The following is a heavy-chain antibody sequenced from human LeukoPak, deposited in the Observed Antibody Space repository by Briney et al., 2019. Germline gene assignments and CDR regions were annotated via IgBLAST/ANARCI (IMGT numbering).Heavy chain of an antibody. CDR1: GFTFSNNW. CDR3: ARDDYNKIDY. D-gene: IGHD4-11*01. V-gene: IGHV3-7*01. J-gene: IGHJ4*02. Sequence: GGSLRLSCAASGFTFSNNWMTWVRQAPGKGLEWVANIKQDGSEKNYVDSVKGRFTISRDNAKNSLYLQMNSLRAEDTAVYYCARDDYNKIDYWGQGTLVTVSS. CDR2: IKQDGSEK.